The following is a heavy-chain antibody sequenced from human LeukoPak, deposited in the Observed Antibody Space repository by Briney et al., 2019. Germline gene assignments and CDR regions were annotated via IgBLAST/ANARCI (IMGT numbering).Heavy chain of an antibody. V-gene: IGHV4-34*01. Sequence: SETLSLTCAVYGGSFSGYYWSWIRQPPGKGLEWIGEINHSGSTNYNPSLKSRVAISVDTSKNQFSLKLSSVTAADTAVYYCARGGRWELRRFDYWGQGTLVTVSS. D-gene: IGHD1-26*01. J-gene: IGHJ4*02. CDR2: INHSGST. CDR1: GGSFSGYY. CDR3: ARGGRWELRRFDY.